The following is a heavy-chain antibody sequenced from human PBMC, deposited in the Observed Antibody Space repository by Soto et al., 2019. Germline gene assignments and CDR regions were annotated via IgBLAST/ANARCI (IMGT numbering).Heavy chain of an antibody. D-gene: IGHD3-22*01. CDR1: GGSISSYY. V-gene: IGHV4-59*01. CDR3: ARAGYYYDSSGSGGAFDI. CDR2: IYYSGST. J-gene: IGHJ3*02. Sequence: PSETLSLTCTVSGGSISSYYWSWIRQPPGKGLEWIGYIYYSGSTNYNPSLKSRVTISVDTSKNQFSLKLSSVTAADTAVYYCARAGYYYDSSGSGGAFDIWGQATMVTVSS.